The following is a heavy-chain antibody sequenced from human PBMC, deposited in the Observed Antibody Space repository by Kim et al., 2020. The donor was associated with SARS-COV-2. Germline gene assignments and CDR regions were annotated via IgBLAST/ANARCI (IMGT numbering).Heavy chain of an antibody. CDR2: ISSSGSTI. CDR3: ARASPYCSGGSCDRDY. CDR1: GFTFSNYY. Sequence: GGSLRLSCAASGFTFSNYYMSWIRQAPGKGLEWVSYISSSGSTIYYADSVKGRFTISRDNAKNSLYLQMNSLRAEDTAVYYCARASPYCSGGSCDRDYWGQGTLVTVSS. J-gene: IGHJ4*02. D-gene: IGHD2-15*01. V-gene: IGHV3-11*04.